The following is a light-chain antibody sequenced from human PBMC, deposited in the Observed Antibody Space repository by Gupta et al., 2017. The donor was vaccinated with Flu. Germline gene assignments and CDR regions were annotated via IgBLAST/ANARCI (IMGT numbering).Light chain of an antibody. CDR1: QTIDRY. Sequence: PSSLSASVGDRITITCRASQTIDRYVNWYQQTPGKAPKLLISAASSLVSGVPSRFSGDGAGRDFTLTISSLQPEDFGTFYCQQSDNVPRTFGQGTKVEIK. V-gene: IGKV1-39*01. CDR3: QQSDNVPRT. J-gene: IGKJ1*01. CDR2: AAS.